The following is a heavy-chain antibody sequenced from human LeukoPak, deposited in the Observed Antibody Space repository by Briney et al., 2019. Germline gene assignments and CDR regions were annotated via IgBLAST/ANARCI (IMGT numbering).Heavy chain of an antibody. Sequence: GGSLRLSCAASGFTFVDYAMHWVRQAPGKGLEWVSGISWNSGSIGYANSVKGRFTISRDNAKNSLYLQMNSLRAEDTALYYCAKDAVVGATTFFDYWGQGTLVTVSS. D-gene: IGHD1-26*01. CDR3: AKDAVVGATTFFDY. V-gene: IGHV3-9*01. CDR2: ISWNSGSI. CDR1: GFTFVDYA. J-gene: IGHJ4*02.